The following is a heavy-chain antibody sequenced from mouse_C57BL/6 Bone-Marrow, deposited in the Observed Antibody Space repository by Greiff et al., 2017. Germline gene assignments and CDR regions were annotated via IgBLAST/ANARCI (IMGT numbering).Heavy chain of an antibody. V-gene: IGHV1-26*01. CDR1: GYTFTDYY. D-gene: IGHD1-2*01. CDR3: ARRLVTAHFDY. J-gene: IGHJ2*01. CDR2: INPNNGGT. Sequence: EVQLQQSGPELVKPGASVKISCKASGYTFTDYYMNWVKQSHGKSLEWIGDINPNNGGTSYNQKFKGKATLTVDKSSSTAYMELRSLTSEDSAVYYCARRLVTAHFDYWGQGTTLTVSS.